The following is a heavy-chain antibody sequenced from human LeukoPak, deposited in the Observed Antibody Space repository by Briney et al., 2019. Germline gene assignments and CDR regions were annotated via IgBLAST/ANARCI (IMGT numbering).Heavy chain of an antibody. CDR2: INHSGST. J-gene: IGHJ3*02. D-gene: IGHD3-9*01. Sequence: SETLSLTCAVYGGSFSGYYWSWIRQPPGKGLEWIGEINHSGSTNYNPSLKSRVTISVDTSKNQFSLKLSSVTAADTAVYYCARDVVFRDILTGYAHAFDIWGQGTMVTVSS. V-gene: IGHV4-34*01. CDR1: GGSFSGYY. CDR3: ARDVVFRDILTGYAHAFDI.